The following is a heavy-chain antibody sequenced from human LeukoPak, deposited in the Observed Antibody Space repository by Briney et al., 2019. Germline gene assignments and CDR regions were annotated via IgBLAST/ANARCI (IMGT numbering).Heavy chain of an antibody. J-gene: IGHJ4*02. D-gene: IGHD4-17*01. Sequence: GESLKISWKSSGYSLTSYCHDWVRQMPRKGLEWIGIIYPGDSDTRYSPSFQGQVTISADKSISTAYLQWSSLKASDTAMYYCARHDAVTTDYFDYWGQGTLVTVSS. CDR3: ARHDAVTTDYFDY. CDR1: GYSLTSYC. CDR2: IYPGDSDT. V-gene: IGHV5-51*01.